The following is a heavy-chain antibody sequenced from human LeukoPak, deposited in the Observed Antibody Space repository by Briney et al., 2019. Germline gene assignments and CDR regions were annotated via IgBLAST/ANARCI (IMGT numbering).Heavy chain of an antibody. Sequence: PSETLSLTCTVSGGSISSGGYYWSWIRQPPGKGLEWIGEINHSGSTNYNPSLKSRVTISVDTSKNQFSLKLSSVTAADTAVYYCARERQLVLAPLDYWGQGTLVTVSS. D-gene: IGHD6-13*01. CDR1: GGSISSGGYY. V-gene: IGHV4-39*07. CDR2: INHSGST. J-gene: IGHJ4*02. CDR3: ARERQLVLAPLDY.